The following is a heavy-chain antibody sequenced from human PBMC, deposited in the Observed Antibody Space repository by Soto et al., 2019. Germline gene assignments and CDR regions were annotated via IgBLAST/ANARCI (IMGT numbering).Heavy chain of an antibody. V-gene: IGHV4-30-4*01. CDR3: ARDGVGYCSGGSCYSYAWLDP. J-gene: IGHJ5*02. CDR2: IYYSGST. D-gene: IGHD2-15*01. Sequence: PSETLSLTCAVYGGSISSGDYYWSWIRQPPGKGLEWIGYIYYSGSTYYNPSLKSRVTISVDTSKNQFSLKLSSVTAADTAVYYCARDGVGYCSGGSCYSYAWLDPWGQGTLVTVSS. CDR1: GGSISSGDYY.